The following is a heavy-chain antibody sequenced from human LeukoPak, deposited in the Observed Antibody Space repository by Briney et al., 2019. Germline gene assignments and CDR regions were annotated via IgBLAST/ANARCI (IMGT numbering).Heavy chain of an antibody. J-gene: IGHJ4*02. CDR1: GYTFSGTGWY. Sequence: ASVKVSCKASGYTFSGTGWYLYWLRQAPGQGLECMGWIYPNNGATAYAQKFQGRVAMTRDTSITTAYMEESRLRPDDTAVYYCARDGPAQMVDFDYWGQGTLVTVSS. CDR3: ARDGPAQMVDFDY. CDR2: IYPNNGAT. V-gene: IGHV1-2*02. D-gene: IGHD3-10*01.